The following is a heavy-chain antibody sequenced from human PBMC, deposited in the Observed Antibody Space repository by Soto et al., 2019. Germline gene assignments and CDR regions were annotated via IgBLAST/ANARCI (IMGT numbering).Heavy chain of an antibody. D-gene: IGHD2-8*01. CDR1: GFTFSNYN. J-gene: IGHJ5*01. CDR3: ARDNVPSDFLDS. V-gene: IGHV3-21*01. CDR2: VSSRSSYI. Sequence: GGSLRLSCAASGFTFSNYNMNWVRQAPGKGLEWVSSVSSRSSYIYYSESVKGRFTISRDNAKNSLYLQMNSLRADDTAIYYCARDNVPSDFLDSWGHGTLVTVSS.